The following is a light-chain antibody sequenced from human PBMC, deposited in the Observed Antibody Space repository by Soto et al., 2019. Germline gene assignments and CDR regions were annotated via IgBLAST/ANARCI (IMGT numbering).Light chain of an antibody. Sequence: EIVMTQSPATLSVSPGERVILSCRASQRISNDLAWYQQKPGQAPRLLIYGASSRATGIQDRFSGSGSGTDFTLTIRRLEPEDFAVYYCKQYGNSPKTFGQGTKVDIK. CDR3: KQYGNSPKT. CDR2: GAS. V-gene: IGKV3-20*01. CDR1: QRISND. J-gene: IGKJ1*01.